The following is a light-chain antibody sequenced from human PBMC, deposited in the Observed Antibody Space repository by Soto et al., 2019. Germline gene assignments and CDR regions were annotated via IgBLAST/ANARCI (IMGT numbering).Light chain of an antibody. V-gene: IGLV2-14*01. CDR3: SSYTSSSPVV. CDR2: GVN. Sequence: QSVLTQPASVSGSPGQSITISCTGTSSDVGGYNYVSWYQQHPGKAPKLMIYGVNNRPSGVSDRFSGSKSGNTASLTISGLQAEDEADYYCSSYTSSSPVVFGGGTKLTVL. J-gene: IGLJ2*01. CDR1: SSDVGGYNY.